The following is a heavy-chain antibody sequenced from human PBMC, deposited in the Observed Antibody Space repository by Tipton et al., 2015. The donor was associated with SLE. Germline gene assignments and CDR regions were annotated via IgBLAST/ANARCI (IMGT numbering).Heavy chain of an antibody. D-gene: IGHD6-6*01. CDR1: GGSISSYY. V-gene: IGHV4-59*01. CDR2: IYYSGST. J-gene: IGHJ4*02. CDR3: ARDLAARGGHYFDY. Sequence: TLSLTCTVSGGSISSYYWSWIRQPPGKGLEWIGYIYYSGSTNYNPSLKSRVTISVDTSKNQFSLKLSSVTAADTAVYYCARDLAARGGHYFDYWGQGTLVTGAS.